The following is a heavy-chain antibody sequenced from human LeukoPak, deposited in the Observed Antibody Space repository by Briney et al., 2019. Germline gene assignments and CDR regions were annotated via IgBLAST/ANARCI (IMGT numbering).Heavy chain of an antibody. CDR1: GFTFSSYW. CDR3: ARDSSYYYDSSGYYN. Sequence: GGSLRLSCAASGFTFSSYWMSWVRQAPGEGVEWVANIKQDGREKYYVDSVKGRFTISRDNAKNSLYLQMNSLRAEDTAVYYCARDSSYYYDSSGYYNWGQGTLVTVSS. CDR2: IKQDGREK. D-gene: IGHD3-22*01. J-gene: IGHJ4*02. V-gene: IGHV3-7*01.